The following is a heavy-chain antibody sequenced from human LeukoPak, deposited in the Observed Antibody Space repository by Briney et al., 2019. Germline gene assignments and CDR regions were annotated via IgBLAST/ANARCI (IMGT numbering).Heavy chain of an antibody. CDR1: GFTLSTSG. Sequence: GGSLRLSCAASGFTLSTSGMHWVRQAPGKGLEWVAFIRYDGSNTYYADSVKGRFTISRDNSKNTLFLGMSSLKTEDTAVFYCAKEFSESTQWLVRGFDYWGQGTLITVSS. CDR3: AKEFSESTQWLVRGFDY. J-gene: IGHJ4*02. D-gene: IGHD6-19*01. V-gene: IGHV3-30*02. CDR2: IRYDGSNT.